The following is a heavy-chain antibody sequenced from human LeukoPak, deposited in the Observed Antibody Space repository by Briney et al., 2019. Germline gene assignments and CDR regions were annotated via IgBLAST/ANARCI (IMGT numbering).Heavy chain of an antibody. V-gene: IGHV3-30*02. D-gene: IGHD3-10*01. J-gene: IGHJ4*02. CDR3: ARGGSGLIDY. CDR2: IRYDGSNK. CDR1: GFTFSSYG. Sequence: GGSLRLSCAASGFTFSSYGMHWVRQAPGKGLEWVAFIRYDGSNKYYADSVKGRFTISRDNAKNSLYLQMNSLRAEDTAVYYCARGGSGLIDYWGQGTLVTVSS.